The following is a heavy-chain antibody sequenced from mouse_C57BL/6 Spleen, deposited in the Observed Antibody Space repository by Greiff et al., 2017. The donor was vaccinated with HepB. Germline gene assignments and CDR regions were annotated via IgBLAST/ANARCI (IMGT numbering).Heavy chain of an antibody. D-gene: IGHD2-3*01. V-gene: IGHV1-82*01. CDR1: GYAFSSSW. CDR2: IYPGDGDT. CDR3: AREGDGPMDY. Sequence: QVQLQQSGPELVKPGASVKISCKASGYAFSSSWMNWVKQRPGKGLEWIGRIYPGDGDTNYNGKFKGKATLTADKSSSTAYMQLSSLISEDSAVYFCAREGDGPMDYWGQGTSVTVSS. J-gene: IGHJ4*01.